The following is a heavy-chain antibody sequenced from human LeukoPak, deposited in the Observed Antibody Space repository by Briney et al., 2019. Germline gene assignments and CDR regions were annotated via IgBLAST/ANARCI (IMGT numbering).Heavy chain of an antibody. CDR3: GRDGGGGTCYASGDFDF. CDR2: VFYSGVT. Sequence: SETLSLTCVVSSFSISNGFYWVWIRQPPGKGLEWIGNVFYSGVTYYNPSLMSRVTISVDTSKNQFSLKLNSVTAADTAVYYWGRDGGGGTCYASGDFDFWGQGVLVTVSS. D-gene: IGHD2/OR15-2a*01. J-gene: IGHJ4*02. CDR1: SFSISNGFY. V-gene: IGHV4-38-2*02.